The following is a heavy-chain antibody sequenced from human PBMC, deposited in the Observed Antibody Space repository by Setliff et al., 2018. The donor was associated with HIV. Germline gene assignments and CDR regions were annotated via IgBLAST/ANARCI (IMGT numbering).Heavy chain of an antibody. CDR1: GYTLTDPF. CDR2: INPENGEA. D-gene: IGHD3-16*01. J-gene: IGHJ3*01. Sequence: PSVKVSCKASGYTLTDPFLHWVRQAPGQGLEWMAWINPENGEAKYAQKFQCRVTVTRATSIITAYMERRSLRSDDTAVYYCARSRLFRLGYLPLMCHGLNLWGQGTKVTVSS. V-gene: IGHV1-2*02. CDR3: ARSRLFRLGYLPLMCHGLNL.